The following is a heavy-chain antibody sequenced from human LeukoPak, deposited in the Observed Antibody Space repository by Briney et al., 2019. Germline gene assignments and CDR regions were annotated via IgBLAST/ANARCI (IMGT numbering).Heavy chain of an antibody. CDR3: AKEYSGYDFDY. CDR2: ISGSGGNT. J-gene: IGHJ4*02. D-gene: IGHD5-12*01. CDR1: GFTFSSYA. Sequence: GGSLRLSCAAYGFTFSSYAMSWVRQAPGKGLEWVAAISGSGGNTYYADSVKGRFTISRDNSKNTLYLQMNSLRADDTAVYCCAKEYSGYDFDYWGQGTLVTVSS. V-gene: IGHV3-23*01.